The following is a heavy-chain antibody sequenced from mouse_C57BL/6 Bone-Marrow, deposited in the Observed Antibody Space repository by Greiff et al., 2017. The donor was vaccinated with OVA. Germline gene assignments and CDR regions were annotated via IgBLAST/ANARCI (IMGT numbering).Heavy chain of an antibody. CDR1: GYTFTSYG. CDR3: ARGTVVLDY. Sequence: QVQLQQSGAELARPGASVNLSCKASGYTFTSYGISWVKQRTGQGLEWIGEIYRRSGKTYYNEKFKGMAIRTADKSSSTPYRELRSLTSEDSAVYFCARGTVVLDYWGQGTTLTVSS. CDR2: IYRRSGKT. D-gene: IGHD1-1*01. J-gene: IGHJ2*01. V-gene: IGHV1-81*01.